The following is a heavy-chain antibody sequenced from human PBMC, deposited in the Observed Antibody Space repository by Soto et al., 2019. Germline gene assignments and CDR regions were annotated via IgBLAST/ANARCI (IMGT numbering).Heavy chain of an antibody. CDR3: AKEVVPDY. CDR2: ISGSVGST. V-gene: IGHV3-23*01. CDR1: GFTFRNYG. J-gene: IGHJ4*02. Sequence: GGSMRISCAVAGFTFRNYGMIWVRQAPGKGLEWVSAISGSVGSTYYADSVKGRFTISRDNSKNTLYLQMNSLRAEDTAVYYCAKEVVPDYWGQGTLVTVSS. D-gene: IGHD3-22*01.